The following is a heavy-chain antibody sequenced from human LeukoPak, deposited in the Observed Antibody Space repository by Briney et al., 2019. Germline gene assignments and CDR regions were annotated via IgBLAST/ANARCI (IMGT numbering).Heavy chain of an antibody. Sequence: GRSLRLSCAASGFTFSDYYMSWIRQAPGKGLEWVSYISSSGSTIYYADSVKGRFTISRDNAKNSLYLQMNSLRAEDTAVYYCARDRVVVPAAINRYFDLWGRGTLVTVSS. V-gene: IGHV3-11*01. CDR2: ISSSGSTI. D-gene: IGHD2-2*01. J-gene: IGHJ2*01. CDR3: ARDRVVVPAAINRYFDL. CDR1: GFTFSDYY.